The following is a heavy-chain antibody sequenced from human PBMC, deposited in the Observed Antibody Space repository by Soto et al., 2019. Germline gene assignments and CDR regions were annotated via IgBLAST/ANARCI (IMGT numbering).Heavy chain of an antibody. Sequence: GGSLRLSCAASGSISTTTPLSWVRQAPGKGLEWVSTISGRGTNTYYADSVKGRFIISRDNLKNTVNLQMNGLGVEDTAIYYCATSFRYFDNWGQGTLVTVSS. CDR1: GSISTTTP. J-gene: IGHJ4*02. V-gene: IGHV3-23*01. CDR2: ISGRGTNT. CDR3: ATSFRYFDN.